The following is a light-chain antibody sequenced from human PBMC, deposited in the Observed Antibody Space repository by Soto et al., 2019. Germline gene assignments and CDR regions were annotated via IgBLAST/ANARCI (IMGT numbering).Light chain of an antibody. CDR2: LEGSGSY. CDR1: SGHSDYI. J-gene: IGLJ2*01. V-gene: IGLV4-60*03. Sequence: QAVVTQSSSASASLGSSVKLTCTLSSGHSDYIIAWHLQQPGKAPRYLMHLEGSGSYNKGSGVPDRFSGSSSGADRYLTISNVQSEDEADYYCETWASYTQVFGGGTKLTVL. CDR3: ETWASYTQV.